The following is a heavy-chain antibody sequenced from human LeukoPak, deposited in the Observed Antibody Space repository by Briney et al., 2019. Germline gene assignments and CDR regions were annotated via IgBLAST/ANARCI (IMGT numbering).Heavy chain of an antibody. Sequence: GGSLRLSCAASGFTVSNNYMNWIHQAPGKGLEWVSVIYSGGSTYYANSVKGRFTISRDNSKNTMYLQMNSMRAEDTAVYYCARRGSGSGYYYWGQGTLVTVSS. V-gene: IGHV3-66*04. CDR3: ARRGSGSGYYY. J-gene: IGHJ4*02. D-gene: IGHD3-10*01. CDR2: IYSGGST. CDR1: GFTVSNNY.